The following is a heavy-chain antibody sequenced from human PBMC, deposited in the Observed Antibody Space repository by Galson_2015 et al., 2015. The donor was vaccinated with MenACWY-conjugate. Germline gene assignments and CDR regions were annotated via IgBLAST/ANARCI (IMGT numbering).Heavy chain of an antibody. V-gene: IGHV3-74*01. J-gene: IGHJ4*02. Sequence: SLRLSCAASVFTFTTYWMHWVRQAPGKGLVWVSRINSDGSTTSYADSVKGRFTISRDNAKNTLYLQMNSLRAEDTAMYYCARPNYGSGGPVWGQGTLVTVSS. CDR1: VFTFTTYW. CDR3: ARPNYGSGGPV. CDR2: INSDGSTT. D-gene: IGHD3-10*01.